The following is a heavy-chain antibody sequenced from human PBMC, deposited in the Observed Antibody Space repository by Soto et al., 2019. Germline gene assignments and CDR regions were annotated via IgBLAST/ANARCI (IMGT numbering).Heavy chain of an antibody. D-gene: IGHD3-3*01. J-gene: IGHJ4*02. V-gene: IGHV4-59*01. CDR3: ARGVLNDFWSGYRFDY. CDR1: GGSISSYY. CDR2: IYYSGST. Sequence: SETLSLTCTVSGGSISSYYWSWIRQPPGKGLEWIGYIYYSGSTNYNPSLKSRVTISVDTSKNQFSLKLSSVTAADTAVYYCARGVLNDFWSGYRFDYWGQGTLVTVSS.